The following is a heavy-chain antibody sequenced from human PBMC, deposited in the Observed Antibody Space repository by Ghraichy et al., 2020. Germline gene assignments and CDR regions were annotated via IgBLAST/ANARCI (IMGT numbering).Heavy chain of an antibody. CDR2: INYRGNT. D-gene: IGHD3-3*01. CDR1: GGSVSSGSYF. J-gene: IGHJ5*02. V-gene: IGHV4-61*01. CDR3: ARRRLRFLEGFDP. Sequence: SQTLSLTCTVSGGSVSSGSYFWSWIRQPPGKGLEWIGYINYRGNTNYNPSLKSRVTISVDTSKNQFSLQLSSVTAADTAVYYCARRRLRFLEGFDPWGLGTLVTVSS.